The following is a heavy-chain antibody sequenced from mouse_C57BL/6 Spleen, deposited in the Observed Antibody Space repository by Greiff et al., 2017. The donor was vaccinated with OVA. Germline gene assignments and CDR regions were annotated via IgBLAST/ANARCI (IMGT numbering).Heavy chain of an antibody. CDR3: ARGDGNSFAY. D-gene: IGHD2-1*01. CDR2: IDPSDSYT. Sequence: QVQLQQPGAELVMPGASVKLSCKASGYTFTSYWMHWVKQRPGQGLEWIGEIDPSDSYTNYNQKFKGKSTLTVDKSSSTAYMQLSSLTSEDSAVYYGARGDGNSFAYWGQGTLVTVSA. CDR1: GYTFTSYW. J-gene: IGHJ3*01. V-gene: IGHV1-69*01.